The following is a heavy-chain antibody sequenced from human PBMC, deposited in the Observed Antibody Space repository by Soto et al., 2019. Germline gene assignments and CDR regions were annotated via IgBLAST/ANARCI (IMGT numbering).Heavy chain of an antibody. Sequence: SVKVSCKASGFTFTSSAMQWVRQARGQRLEWIGWIVVGSGNTNYAQKFQERVTITRDMSTSTAYMELSSLRSEDTAVYYCAADEYYDFWSGYSYMDVWGKGTTVTVSS. CDR1: GFTFTSSA. J-gene: IGHJ6*03. D-gene: IGHD3-3*01. CDR3: AADEYYDFWSGYSYMDV. CDR2: IVVGSGNT. V-gene: IGHV1-58*02.